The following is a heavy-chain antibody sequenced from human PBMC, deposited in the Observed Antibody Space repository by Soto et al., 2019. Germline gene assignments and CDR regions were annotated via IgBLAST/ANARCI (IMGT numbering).Heavy chain of an antibody. CDR1: GFTFSSYA. D-gene: IGHD6-19*01. J-gene: IGHJ4*02. Sequence: EVHLLESGGGLVQPGGSLRLSCAASGFTFSSYAMSWVRQAPGKGLQWVSALSHTSTNIFYADSVKGRFTISRDNSKNTMSLQRNSLRAEDTAIYYCAKLAGEQWMFDYWGQGILVTVSS. V-gene: IGHV3-23*01. CDR2: LSHTSTNI. CDR3: AKLAGEQWMFDY.